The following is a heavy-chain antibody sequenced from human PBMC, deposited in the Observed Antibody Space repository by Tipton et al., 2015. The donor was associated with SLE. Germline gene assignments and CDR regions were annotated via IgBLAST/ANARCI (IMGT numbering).Heavy chain of an antibody. J-gene: IGHJ4*02. CDR2: IHSSGMT. CDR1: GDSISSITYY. CDR3: ARGFGSGSSPSFDS. D-gene: IGHD3-10*01. V-gene: IGHV4-61*02. Sequence: TLSLTCTVSGDSISSITYYWSWVRQPAGEGLEWIGRIHSSGMTNYNPSLKSRVSISLDKSENQFSLRLTSVAAADTAVYYCARGFGSGSSPSFDSWGQGALVTVSS.